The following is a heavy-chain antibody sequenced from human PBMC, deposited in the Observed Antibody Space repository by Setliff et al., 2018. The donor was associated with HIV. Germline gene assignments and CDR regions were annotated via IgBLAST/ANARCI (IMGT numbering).Heavy chain of an antibody. J-gene: IGHJ6*03. CDR2: ISHSGIT. V-gene: IGHV4-39*01. D-gene: IGHD3-22*01. CDR1: GVSTISSSSSYY. Sequence: SETLSLTCIVSGVSTISSSSSYYWGWIRQPPGKGLEWIGYISHSGITNYNPSLKSRVTISVDTSKNQFSLKLRSVTAADTAIYYCARSDLDNGSGYFDYYSYYMDVWGRGTTVTVSS. CDR3: ARSDLDNGSGYFDYYSYYMDV.